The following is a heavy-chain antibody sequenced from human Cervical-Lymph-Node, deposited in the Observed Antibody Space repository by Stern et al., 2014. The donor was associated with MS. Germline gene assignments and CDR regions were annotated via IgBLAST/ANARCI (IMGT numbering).Heavy chain of an antibody. D-gene: IGHD4-17*01. CDR3: AKSTVTSLSDY. Sequence: EVQLVESGGGLVQPGGSLRLSCGASGFTFSSYALSWVRQAPGKGLEWVSAISGSGGSPYYADSAKGRLTISRHNSPDQLYLQMNSLRAEDTAVYYCAKSTVTSLSDYWGQGTLVTVSS. CDR1: GFTFSSYA. J-gene: IGHJ4*02. V-gene: IGHV3-23*04. CDR2: ISGSGGSP.